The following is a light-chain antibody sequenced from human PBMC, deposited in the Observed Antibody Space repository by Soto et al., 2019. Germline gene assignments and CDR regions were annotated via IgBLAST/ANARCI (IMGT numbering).Light chain of an antibody. Sequence: QSVLTQPASVSGSPGQSIPISCIGTSSDVGGYNFVSWYQQHPGKAPKLMIYEVSNRPSGVSTRFSGSKSGNTASLTISGLQAEDEADYYCFSYRSTGILLFGGGTKVTVL. CDR3: FSYRSTGILL. V-gene: IGLV2-14*01. J-gene: IGLJ2*01. CDR2: EVS. CDR1: SSDVGGYNF.